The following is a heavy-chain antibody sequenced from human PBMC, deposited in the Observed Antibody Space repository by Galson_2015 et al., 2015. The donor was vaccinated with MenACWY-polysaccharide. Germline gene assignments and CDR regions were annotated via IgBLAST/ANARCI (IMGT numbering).Heavy chain of an antibody. CDR1: GFTFSSYA. CDR3: AQSQQPLVRLHY. CDR2: ISGSGGRT. J-gene: IGHJ4*02. Sequence: SLRLSCAASGFTFSSYAMSWVRQAPGKGLEWVSAISGSGGRTYYADSVKGRFTISRHNSKNRLYLQMNSLRAEDTAVYYCAQSQQPLVRLHYSGQGTLFTVSA. V-gene: IGHV3-23*01. D-gene: IGHD6-13*01.